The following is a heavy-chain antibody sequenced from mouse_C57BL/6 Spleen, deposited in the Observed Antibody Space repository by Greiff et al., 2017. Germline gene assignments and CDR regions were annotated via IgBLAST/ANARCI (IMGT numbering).Heavy chain of an antibody. CDR3: ARSNNYGEKAMGY. J-gene: IGHJ4*01. CDR1: GYAFTNYL. Sequence: QVQLQQSGAELVKPGTSVKVSCKASGYAFTNYLIEWVKQRPGQGLEWIGVINPGSGGTNYNEKFKGKATLTADQSSSTAYMQLSSLPSEDYAVYFCARSNNYGEKAMGYWGQGTTVTVSS. D-gene: IGHD1-1*01. CDR2: INPGSGGT. V-gene: IGHV1-54*01.